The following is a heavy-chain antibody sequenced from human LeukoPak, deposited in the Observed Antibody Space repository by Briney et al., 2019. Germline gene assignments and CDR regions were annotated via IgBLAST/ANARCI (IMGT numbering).Heavy chain of an antibody. J-gene: IGHJ3*02. D-gene: IGHD6-19*01. CDR1: GFTFSSYG. CDR2: ISYDGSNK. V-gene: IGHV3-30*18. CDR3: AKSIAVAGTDAFDI. Sequence: PGGSLRLSCAASGFTFSSYGMHWVRQAPGKGLEWVAFISYDGSNKYCEDSVKGRFTISRDNSKNTLYLQMNSLRAEDTAVYYCAKSIAVAGTDAFDIWGQGTMVTVSS.